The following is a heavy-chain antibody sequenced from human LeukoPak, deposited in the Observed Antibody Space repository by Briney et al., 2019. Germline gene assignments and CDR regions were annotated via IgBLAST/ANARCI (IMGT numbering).Heavy chain of an antibody. J-gene: IGHJ4*02. Sequence: GSSVKVSCKASGGTFSSYAISWVRQAPGQGLEWMGGIIPIFGTANYAQKFQGRVAITADESTSTAYMELSSLRSEDTAVYYCASSRGCSSTSCYFNWGQGTLVTVSS. CDR1: GGTFSSYA. CDR3: ASSRGCSSTSCYFN. CDR2: IIPIFGTA. V-gene: IGHV1-69*01. D-gene: IGHD2-2*01.